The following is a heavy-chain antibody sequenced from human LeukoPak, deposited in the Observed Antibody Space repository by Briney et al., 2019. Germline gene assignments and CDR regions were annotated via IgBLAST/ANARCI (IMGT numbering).Heavy chain of an antibody. V-gene: IGHV4-34*01. CDR3: ARDRYCSGGSCVGYYYMDV. J-gene: IGHJ6*03. CDR2: INHSGST. D-gene: IGHD2-15*01. Sequence: SETLSLTCAVYGGSFSGYYWSWIRQPPGKGLEWIGEINHSGSTNYNPSLKSRVTISVDTSKNQFSLKLSSVTAADTAVYYCARDRYCSGGSCVGYYYMDVWGKGTTVTVSS. CDR1: GGSFSGYY.